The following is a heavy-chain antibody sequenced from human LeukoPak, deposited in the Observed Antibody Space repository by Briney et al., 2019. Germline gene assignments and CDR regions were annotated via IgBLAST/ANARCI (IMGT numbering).Heavy chain of an antibody. Sequence: GGSLRLSCAASEFIVSDYAMGWVRQAPGKGLEWVATIDKTTYPTFYADSVKGRFTISRDNSKNTLYLQMNSLRPEDTAVYFCAKFEGATPPGWFNDYWGQGILVTVSS. J-gene: IGHJ4*02. V-gene: IGHV3-23*05. CDR2: IDKTTYPT. CDR3: AKFEGATPPGWFNDY. D-gene: IGHD6-19*01. CDR1: EFIVSDYA.